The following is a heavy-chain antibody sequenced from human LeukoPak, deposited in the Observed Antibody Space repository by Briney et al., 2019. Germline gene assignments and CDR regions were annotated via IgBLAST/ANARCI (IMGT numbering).Heavy chain of an antibody. D-gene: IGHD6-19*01. Sequence: ASVKVSCKASGYTFRRYDINWVRQAPGQGLEWMGWVNPDSGHTAYAQKFRGRVTITRSTSMNTAYLDLTSLRSDDTAVYYCARGQQWLAPFDYWGQGTLVTVSS. J-gene: IGHJ4*02. CDR3: ARGQQWLAPFDY. V-gene: IGHV1-8*03. CDR2: VNPDSGHT. CDR1: GYTFRRYD.